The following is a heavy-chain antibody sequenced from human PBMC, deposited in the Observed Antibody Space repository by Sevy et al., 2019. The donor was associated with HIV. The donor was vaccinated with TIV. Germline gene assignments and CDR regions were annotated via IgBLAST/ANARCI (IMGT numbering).Heavy chain of an antibody. CDR1: GFVFSNYA. J-gene: IGHJ4*02. D-gene: IGHD1-1*01. V-gene: IGHV3-23*01. Sequence: GGSLRLSCVASGFVFSNYAMSWVRQAPGKGLEWFSAITDSGGDTYHAYSVKGRFTISRDNSKNTLSLQMNSLRADDTAVYYCAKGSTASRPYYFDYWGQGILVTVSS. CDR3: AKGSTASRPYYFDY. CDR2: ITDSGGDT.